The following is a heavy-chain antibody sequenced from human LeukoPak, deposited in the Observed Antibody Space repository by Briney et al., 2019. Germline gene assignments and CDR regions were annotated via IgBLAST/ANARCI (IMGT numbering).Heavy chain of an antibody. CDR2: INPNSGGT. V-gene: IGHV1-2*06. J-gene: IGHJ4*02. D-gene: IGHD2-2*01. Sequence: ASVKVSCKASGYTFTGYYMHWVRQAPGQGLEWMGRINPNSGGTNYAQKFQGRVTMTRDTSISTAYMELSRLRSDDTAVYYCARADQPLTDIVVVPAAISYWGQGTLVTVSS. CDR3: ARADQPLTDIVVVPAAISY. CDR1: GYTFTGYY.